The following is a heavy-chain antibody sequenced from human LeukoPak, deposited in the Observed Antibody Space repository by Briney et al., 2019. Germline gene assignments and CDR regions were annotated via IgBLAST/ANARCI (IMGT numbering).Heavy chain of an antibody. CDR3: ARRIKSIAVAGHPYYYMDV. D-gene: IGHD6-19*01. J-gene: IGHJ6*03. CDR1: GFTFSSYG. CDR2: IWYDGSNK. Sequence: GRSLRLSCAASGFTFSSYGMHWVRQAPGKGLEWVAVIWYDGSNKYYADSVKGRFTISRDNSKNTLYLQMNSLRAEDTAVYYCARRIKSIAVAGHPYYYMDVWGKGTTVTVSS. V-gene: IGHV3-33*01.